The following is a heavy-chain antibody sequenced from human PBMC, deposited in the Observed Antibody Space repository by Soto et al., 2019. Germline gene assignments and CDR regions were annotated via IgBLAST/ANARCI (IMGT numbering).Heavy chain of an antibody. J-gene: IGHJ6*02. CDR1: GFTFSNAW. CDR3: TTDPSGWYYYYYGMVV. V-gene: IGHV3-15*07. CDR2: IKSKTDGGTT. Sequence: GGSLRLSCAASGFTFSNAWMNWVRQAPGKGLEWVGRIKSKTDGGTTDYAAPVKGRFTISRDDSKNTLYLQMNSLKTEDTAVYYCTTDPSGWYYYYYGMVVWGQGTTVTVSS. D-gene: IGHD6-19*01.